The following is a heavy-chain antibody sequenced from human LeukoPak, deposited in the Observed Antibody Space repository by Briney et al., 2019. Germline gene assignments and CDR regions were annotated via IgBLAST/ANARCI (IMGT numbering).Heavy chain of an antibody. CDR2: IYYSGST. Sequence: PETLSLTCTVSGGSIRSSSSFWGWIRQPPGKGLEWIGSIYYSGSTYYNPSLKSRVAISVDTSKKQSSLKLSSVTAADTAVYYCARLIIYDSSGYGDYWGQGTLVTVSS. V-gene: IGHV4-39*01. CDR1: GGSIRSSSSF. CDR3: ARLIIYDSSGYGDY. D-gene: IGHD3-22*01. J-gene: IGHJ4*02.